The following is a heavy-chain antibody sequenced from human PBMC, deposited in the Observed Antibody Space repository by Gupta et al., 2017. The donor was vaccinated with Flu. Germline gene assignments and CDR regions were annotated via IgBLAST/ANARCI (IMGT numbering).Heavy chain of an antibody. J-gene: IGHJ5*02. CDR2: IKEDGSEK. CDR3: GTAEECSGGRCSQDPWFDP. V-gene: IGHV3-7*01. Sequence: EEQLVESGGGLVQPGGSLRLSCAASGYTFNKYFVSWVRQAPGKGLEWVANIKEDGSEKYYVDSVKGRFTISRDNANNSLYLQMNSLRVEDTAVYFCGTAEECSGGRCSQDPWFDPWGQGTLVIVSS. CDR1: GYTFNKYF. D-gene: IGHD2-15*01.